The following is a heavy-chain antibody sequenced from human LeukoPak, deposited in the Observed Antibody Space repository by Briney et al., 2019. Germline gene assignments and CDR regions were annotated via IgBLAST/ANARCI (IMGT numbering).Heavy chain of an antibody. J-gene: IGHJ6*02. V-gene: IGHV4-39*07. D-gene: IGHD6-13*01. Sequence: SETLSLTCTVSGDSISSSTYYWGWIRQPPGKGLEWIGSIYYSGSTYYNPSLKSRVTISVDTSKNQFSLKLRSVTAADTAVYYCARVFDSSYYYGMDVWGQGTTVTVSS. CDR3: ARVFDSSYYYGMDV. CDR2: IYYSGST. CDR1: GDSISSSTYY.